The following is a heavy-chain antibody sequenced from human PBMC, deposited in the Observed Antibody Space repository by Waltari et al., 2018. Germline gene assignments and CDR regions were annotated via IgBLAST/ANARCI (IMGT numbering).Heavy chain of an antibody. CDR3: ARESGRDYYLDS. D-gene: IGHD3-10*01. V-gene: IGHV4-39*07. J-gene: IGHJ4*02. Sequence: QLHLQESGPGLVKPSETLSLTCTVSGGSITSSNYYLGWIRQSPGMGLEWIGITHYSGSTHYSPSLKSRVTISVDTSRNQFSLKLSSVTAADTAIYYCARESGRDYYLDSWGQGTLVTVSS. CDR1: GGSITSSNYY. CDR2: THYSGST.